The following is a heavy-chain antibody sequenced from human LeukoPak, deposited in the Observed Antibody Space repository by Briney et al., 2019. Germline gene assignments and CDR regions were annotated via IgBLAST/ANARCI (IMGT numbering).Heavy chain of an antibody. J-gene: IGHJ6*02. D-gene: IGHD2-21*02. Sequence: SETLSLTCTVSGGSISSGSYYWSWIRQPAGKGLEWIGRIYTSGSTNYNPSLKSRVTISVDTSKNQFSLKLSSVTAADTAVYYCARTGGDCSSGLCYYAMDVWGQGTTVTVSS. CDR3: ARTGGDCSSGLCYYAMDV. V-gene: IGHV4-61*02. CDR2: IYTSGST. CDR1: GGSISSGSYY.